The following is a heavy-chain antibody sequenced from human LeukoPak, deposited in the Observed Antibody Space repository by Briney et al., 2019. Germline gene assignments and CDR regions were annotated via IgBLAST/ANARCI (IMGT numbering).Heavy chain of an antibody. V-gene: IGHV3-23*01. CDR2: ISGSGGST. CDR3: AKDSAVVITLPYFDS. D-gene: IGHD3-22*01. Sequence: GGSLRLSCAASGFTFSRYAMSWVRQAPGKGLEWVSGISGSGGSTYYADSVKGRFTISRDNSNTTLYLQMNSLRAEDTAVYYCAKDSAVVITLPYFDSWGQGTLVTVSS. CDR1: GFTFSRYA. J-gene: IGHJ4*02.